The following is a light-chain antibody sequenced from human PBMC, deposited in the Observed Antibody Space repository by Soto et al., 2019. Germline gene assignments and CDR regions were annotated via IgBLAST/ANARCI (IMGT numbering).Light chain of an antibody. CDR2: KAA. CDR1: QTINTW. V-gene: IGKV1-5*03. CDR3: QQYNRFSWT. Sequence: DIQMTQSPSTLSASVGDRVTITCRASQTINTWLAWYQQKPGKAPNLLIYKAASLESGVPSRFSGSGSGTEFTLTISSLQPDDFATYYCQQYNRFSWTFGQGTKVEIK. J-gene: IGKJ1*01.